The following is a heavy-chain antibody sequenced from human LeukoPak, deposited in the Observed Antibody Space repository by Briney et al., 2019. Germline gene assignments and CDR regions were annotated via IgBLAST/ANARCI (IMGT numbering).Heavy chain of an antibody. CDR2: IYTSGST. J-gene: IGHJ3*02. V-gene: IGHV4-4*07. CDR1: GGSISSYY. Sequence: PSGTLSVTCADPGGSISSYYWSWIRQPARKGLGWIGRIYTSGSTNYNPSLKSRDTMSVNTSKNQSSLKLSSVTAADTAVYYCARDLGLLHAFDIWGQGTMVTVSA. D-gene: IGHD2-15*01. CDR3: ARDLGLLHAFDI.